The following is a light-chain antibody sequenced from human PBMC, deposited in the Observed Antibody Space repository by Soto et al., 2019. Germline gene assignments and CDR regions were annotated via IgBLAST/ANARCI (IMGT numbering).Light chain of an antibody. CDR2: SAS. CDR3: QQYNNWPSHIT. Sequence: IVMTQSPATLSVSPGERATLSCRASQSVSSNLAWYQQKPGQAPRLLIYSASTRATGIPARFSGSGSGTEFTLTISSLQSEDFAVYYCQQYNNWPSHITFGPGTKVDVK. J-gene: IGKJ3*01. CDR1: QSVSSN. V-gene: IGKV3-15*01.